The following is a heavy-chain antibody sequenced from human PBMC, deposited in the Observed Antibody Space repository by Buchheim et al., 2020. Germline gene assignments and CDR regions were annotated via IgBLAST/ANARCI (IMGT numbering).Heavy chain of an antibody. Sequence: QMHLVESGGGVVKPGRSLRISCEVSGLTFRTYGMHWVRQAPGKGLEWVAFIRYDGRSQLYVYSVLGRFTISRDNFTNPLYLPMDRLRPEDTALYYCANAARFDSKDYPFNYWGQGTL. CDR1: GLTFRTYG. CDR3: ANAARFDSKDYPFNY. V-gene: IGHV3-30*02. J-gene: IGHJ4*02. CDR2: IRYDGRSQ. D-gene: IGHD4-11*01.